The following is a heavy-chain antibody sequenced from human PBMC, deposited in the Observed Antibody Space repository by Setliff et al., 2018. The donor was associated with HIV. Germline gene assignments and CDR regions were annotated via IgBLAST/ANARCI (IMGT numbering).Heavy chain of an antibody. D-gene: IGHD3-3*01. CDR1: GYSISSGYY. Sequence: SETLSLTCAVSGYSISSGYYWGWIRQPPGRGLEWIGNIYHGGGTHYNPSLRSRVTISVDTSKNHFSLKLSSVTAADTAVFYCARVPFTTGFDYWGQGILVTVSS. J-gene: IGHJ4*02. CDR3: ARVPFTTGFDY. CDR2: IYHGGGT. V-gene: IGHV4-38-2*01.